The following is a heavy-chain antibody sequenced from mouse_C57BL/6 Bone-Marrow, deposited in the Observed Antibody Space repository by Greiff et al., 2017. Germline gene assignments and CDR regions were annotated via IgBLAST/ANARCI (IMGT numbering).Heavy chain of an antibody. CDR1: GYTFTSYW. CDR2: IDPSDSYT. J-gene: IGHJ1*03. V-gene: IGHV1-69*01. CDR3: ARGGSSYPCYFDV. D-gene: IGHD1-1*01. Sequence: QVQLQQPGAELVMPGASVKLSCKASGYTFTSYWMHWVKQRPGQGLEWIGEIDPSDSYTNYNQKFKGKATLTVDKSSSTAYMQLSRLTSEDSAVYYGARGGSSYPCYFDVWGTGTTVTVSS.